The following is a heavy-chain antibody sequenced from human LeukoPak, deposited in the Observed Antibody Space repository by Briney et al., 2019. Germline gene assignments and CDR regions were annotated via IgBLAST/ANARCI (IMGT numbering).Heavy chain of an antibody. CDR2: IYYNGRT. CDR3: ARVRGSSGRCDY. J-gene: IGHJ4*02. CDR1: GDSISSYY. Sequence: PSETLSLTCSVSGDSISSYYWSWIRQPPGKGLEWIGYIYYNGRTSYNPSLKSRVTIAVDTSKNQASLKLTSVTAPDTAVYYCARVRGSSGRCDYWGQGTQVTVSS. D-gene: IGHD6-19*01. V-gene: IGHV4-59*01.